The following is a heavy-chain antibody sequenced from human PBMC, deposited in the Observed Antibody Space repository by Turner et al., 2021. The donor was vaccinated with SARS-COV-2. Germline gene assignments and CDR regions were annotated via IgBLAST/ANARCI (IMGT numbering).Heavy chain of an antibody. CDR2: ISTIYGTP. CDR1: GGTFNSYA. Sequence: QVQLVQSGPEVKKPGSSVKVSCKASGGTFNSYAISWVRQAPGQGLEWMGGISTIYGTPNYEQKFQGRVTITADESTSTAYMELSSLRSEDTAVYYCASFGGDYVFDYWGQGTLVTVSS. D-gene: IGHD3-10*01. V-gene: IGHV1-69*01. J-gene: IGHJ4*02. CDR3: ASFGGDYVFDY.